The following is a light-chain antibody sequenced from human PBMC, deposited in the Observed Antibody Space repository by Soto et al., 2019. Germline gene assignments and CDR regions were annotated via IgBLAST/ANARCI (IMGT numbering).Light chain of an antibody. CDR2: SAS. CDR3: QYSDT. V-gene: IGKV1-39*01. CDR1: QSISKS. Sequence: IQMTQSPSSLSAYVGDRVTITCRTSQSISKSLNWYQQKAGKAPQLLIYSASTLQSGVPSRCSGSGSGTDFSLSISSLQPEDFATYYCQYSDTFGQGTKLESK. J-gene: IGKJ2*01.